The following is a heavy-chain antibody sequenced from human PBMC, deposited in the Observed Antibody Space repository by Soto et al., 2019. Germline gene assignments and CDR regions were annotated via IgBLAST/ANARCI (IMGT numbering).Heavy chain of an antibody. CDR3: AKDRGLQYDFWSGYSDY. CDR1: GFTFSSYA. V-gene: IGHV3-23*01. CDR2: ISGSGGST. D-gene: IGHD3-3*01. Sequence: EVQLLESGGGLVQPGGSLRLSCAASGFTFSSYAMSWVRQAPGKGLEWVSAISGSGGSTYYADSVKGRFTISRDNSKNTLYLQMNSLRAEDTAVYYCAKDRGLQYDFWSGYSDYWGQGTLVTVSS. J-gene: IGHJ4*02.